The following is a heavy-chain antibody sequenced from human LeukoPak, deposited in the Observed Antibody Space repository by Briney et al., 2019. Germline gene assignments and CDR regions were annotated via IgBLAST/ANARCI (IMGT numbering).Heavy chain of an antibody. V-gene: IGHV4-61*01. J-gene: IGHJ4*02. CDR2: IYYSGST. D-gene: IGHD3-10*01. Sequence: SETLSLTCTVSGGSISIGSYYWSWIRQPPGKGLEWIGYIYYSGSTNYNPSLKSRVTISVDTSKNQFSLKLSSVTAADTAVYYCARQGSMVRGVTDFDYWGQGTLVTVSS. CDR1: GGSISIGSYY. CDR3: ARQGSMVRGVTDFDY.